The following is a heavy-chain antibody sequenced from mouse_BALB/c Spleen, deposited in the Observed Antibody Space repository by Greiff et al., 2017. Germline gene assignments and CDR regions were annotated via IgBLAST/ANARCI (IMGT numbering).Heavy chain of an antibody. D-gene: IGHD1-1*01. CDR3: TSSFLTTADYFDY. CDR2: IYPGNSDT. J-gene: IGHJ2*01. CDR1: GYTFTSYW. Sequence: VHVKQSGTVLARPGASVKMSCKASGYTFTSYWMHWVKQRPGQGLEWIGAIYPGNSDTSYNQKFKGKAKLTAVTSTSTAYMELSSLTNEDSAVYYCTSSFLTTADYFDYWGQGTTLTVSS. V-gene: IGHV1-5*01.